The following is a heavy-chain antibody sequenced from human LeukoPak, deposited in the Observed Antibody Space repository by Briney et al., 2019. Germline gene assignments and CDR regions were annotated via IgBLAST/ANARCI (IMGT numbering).Heavy chain of an antibody. V-gene: IGHV4-59*08. CDR1: NGSINTYF. D-gene: IGHD6-13*01. J-gene: IGHJ4*02. Sequence: NASETLTLTCTVSNGSINTYFWTWIRQPPGRGLEWIGIINYSETTRYNPSLKSRVNLSVDTSKNLFSLKLDSVTAADTAVYFCARALRSQGAAAGTGYLDSWGQGALVTVSS. CDR3: ARALRSQGAAAGTGYLDS. CDR2: INYSETT.